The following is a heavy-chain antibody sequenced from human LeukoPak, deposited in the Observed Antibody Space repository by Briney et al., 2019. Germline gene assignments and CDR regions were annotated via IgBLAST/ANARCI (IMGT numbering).Heavy chain of an antibody. Sequence: SETLSLTCTVSGGSISSYYWSWIRQPPGKGLEWIGYIYYSGSTNYNPSLKSRVTISVDTSKNQFSLKLSSVTAADTAVYYCAGRYFDLPGAFGIWGQGTMVTVSS. D-gene: IGHD3-9*01. J-gene: IGHJ3*02. CDR3: AGRYFDLPGAFGI. CDR1: GGSISSYY. CDR2: IYYSGST. V-gene: IGHV4-59*08.